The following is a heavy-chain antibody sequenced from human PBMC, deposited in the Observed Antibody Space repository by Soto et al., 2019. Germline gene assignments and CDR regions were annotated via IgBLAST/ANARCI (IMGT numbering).Heavy chain of an antibody. Sequence: GGSLRLSCAASGFTFSSYAMSWVRQAPGKGLEWVSAISGSGGSTYYADSVKGRFTISRDNSKNTLYLQMNSLRAEDTAVYYCAKNLYLVDYGDYAGVGAFDIWGQGTMVTVSS. CDR2: ISGSGGST. D-gene: IGHD4-17*01. CDR1: GFTFSSYA. J-gene: IGHJ3*02. V-gene: IGHV3-23*01. CDR3: AKNLYLVDYGDYAGVGAFDI.